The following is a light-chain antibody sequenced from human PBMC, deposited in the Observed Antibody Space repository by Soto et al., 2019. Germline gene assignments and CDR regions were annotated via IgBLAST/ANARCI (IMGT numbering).Light chain of an antibody. CDR3: QQYKDGAWT. J-gene: IGKJ1*01. V-gene: IGKV1-39*01. Sequence: DIQMTQSPSSLSASVGDRVTITCRASQSITNNLNWYQQKPGKAPKLLIYAASSLQSGVPSRFSGSGSGTDFTLTISSLQPEDFATYYCQQYKDGAWTFGQGTRVEIK. CDR2: AAS. CDR1: QSITNN.